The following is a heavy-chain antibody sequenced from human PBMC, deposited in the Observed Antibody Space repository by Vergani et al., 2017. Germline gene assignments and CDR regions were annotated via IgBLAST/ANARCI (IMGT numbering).Heavy chain of an antibody. CDR3: ARHTTYTDS. CDR2: IYPADSDT. CDR1: EYSFGNYW. D-gene: IGHD1-1*01. J-gene: IGHJ4*02. Sequence: EVELVQSGPEMSKPGESLKISCKGSEYSFGNYWIGWVRQRPGKGLEWMGIIYPADSDTRYSPSFQGQVTISADKSISTAFLQWDSLKASDTALYYCARHTTYTDSWGQGTLVTVSS. V-gene: IGHV5-51*01.